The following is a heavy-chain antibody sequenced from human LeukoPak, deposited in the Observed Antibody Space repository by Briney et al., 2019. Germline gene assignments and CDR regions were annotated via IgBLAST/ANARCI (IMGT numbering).Heavy chain of an antibody. CDR2: ISGSGGST. D-gene: IGHD6-19*01. CDR1: GFTFSSYA. J-gene: IGHJ4*02. V-gene: IGHV3-23*01. Sequence: GGSLRLSCAASGFTFSSYAMSWVRQAPGKGLEWVSAISGSGGSTYYADSVKGRFTISRDNSKNTLYLQMNSLRAEDTAVYYCATGSSGWYQNFDYWGQGTQVTVSS. CDR3: ATGSSGWYQNFDY.